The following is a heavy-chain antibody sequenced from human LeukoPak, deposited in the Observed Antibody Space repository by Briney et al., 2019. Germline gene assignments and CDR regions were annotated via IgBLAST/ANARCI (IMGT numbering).Heavy chain of an antibody. CDR2: IKQEGSEK. V-gene: IGHV3-7*01. CDR3: ARGFELDY. Sequence: GGSLRLSCAASGFAFSSFWMSWVRQAPGKGLEWVANIKQEGSEKYYVGSVKGRFTISRDDARNSLYLQMNSLRAEDTAVYFCARGFELDYWGQGTLVTVSS. CDR1: GFAFSSFW. J-gene: IGHJ4*02.